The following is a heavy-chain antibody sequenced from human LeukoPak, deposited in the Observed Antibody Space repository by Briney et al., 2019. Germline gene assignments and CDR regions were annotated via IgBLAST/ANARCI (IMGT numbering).Heavy chain of an antibody. Sequence: SGGSLRLSCAASGFTFSSYGMSWVRQAPGKGLEWVSAISGSGGSTYYADSVKGRFTISRDNSKNTLYLQMNSLRAEDTAVYYCAREVAVAGTGGRNWFDPWGQGTLVTVSS. J-gene: IGHJ5*02. CDR3: AREVAVAGTGGRNWFDP. D-gene: IGHD6-19*01. CDR1: GFTFSSYG. V-gene: IGHV3-23*01. CDR2: ISGSGGST.